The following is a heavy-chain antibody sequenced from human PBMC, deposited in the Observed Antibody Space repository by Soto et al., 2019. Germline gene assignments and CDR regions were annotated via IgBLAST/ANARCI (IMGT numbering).Heavy chain of an antibody. J-gene: IGHJ6*02. CDR1: GGSISSYY. D-gene: IGHD2-15*01. Sequence: QVQLQESGPGLVKPSETLSLTCTVSGGSISSYYWSWIRQPPGKGVAWIGYVYYSGSTNYNPSLKSRVTISVHTTKNQFSLKLSTVTAADTAVYYCARDYRGGCSGSSCYRYYYGMDVWGQGTTVTVSS. V-gene: IGHV4-59*01. CDR3: ARDYRGGCSGSSCYRYYYGMDV. CDR2: VYYSGST.